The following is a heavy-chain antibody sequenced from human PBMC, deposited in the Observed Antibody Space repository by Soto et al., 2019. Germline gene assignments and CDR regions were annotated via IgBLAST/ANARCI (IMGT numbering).Heavy chain of an antibody. CDR2: MNPNSGNT. D-gene: IGHD6-6*01. CDR3: ASARRIAARPGLGY. CDR1: GYTFTSYD. V-gene: IGHV1-8*01. J-gene: IGHJ4*02. Sequence: QVQLVQSGAEVKKPGASVKVSCKASGYTFTSYDINWVRQATGQGLEWMGWMNPNSGNTGYAQKFQGRVTMTRNTSIRIAYMELSSLRCDETAVYYCASARRIAARPGLGYWGQGTLVTVSS.